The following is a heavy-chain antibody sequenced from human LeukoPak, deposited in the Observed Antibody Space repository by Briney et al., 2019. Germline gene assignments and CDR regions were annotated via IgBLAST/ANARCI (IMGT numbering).Heavy chain of an antibody. Sequence: GGSLRLSCAASGFTFSSYAMSWVRQAPGKGLEWVAVIWYDGSNKYYADSVKGRFTISRDNSKNTLYLQMNSLRAEDTAVYYCARDPDSDCSGGSCYYDYFDYWGQGTLVTASS. V-gene: IGHV3-33*08. CDR1: GFTFSSYA. CDR3: ARDPDSDCSGGSCYYDYFDY. D-gene: IGHD2-15*01. J-gene: IGHJ4*02. CDR2: IWYDGSNK.